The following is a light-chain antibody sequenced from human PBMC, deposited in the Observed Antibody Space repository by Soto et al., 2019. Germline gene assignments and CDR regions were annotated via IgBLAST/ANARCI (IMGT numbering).Light chain of an antibody. J-gene: IGKJ4*01. CDR1: HRVSSY. CDR3: QQYNNWPLT. CDR2: GAS. Sequence: EIVMTRSPATLSVSPGERATLSCRASHRVSSYLAWYQQKPGQAPRLLIYGASTRATGIPARFSGSGSGTEFTLTISSLQSEDFAVYYCQQYNNWPLTFGAGTKVEIK. V-gene: IGKV3-15*01.